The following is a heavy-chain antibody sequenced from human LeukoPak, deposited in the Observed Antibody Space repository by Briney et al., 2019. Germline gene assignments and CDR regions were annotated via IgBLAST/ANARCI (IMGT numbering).Heavy chain of an antibody. J-gene: IGHJ3*02. Sequence: GESLKISCKASGYSFTTYWIGWVRQMPGKGLEWMGIIYPGDSDTRYSPSFQGQVTISADKSITTAYLQWSSLKASGTAMYYCAKRGATDWYHLDAFDIWGQGTTVTVSS. CDR3: AKRGATDWYHLDAFDI. V-gene: IGHV5-51*01. CDR1: GYSFTTYW. D-gene: IGHD3-9*01. CDR2: IYPGDSDT.